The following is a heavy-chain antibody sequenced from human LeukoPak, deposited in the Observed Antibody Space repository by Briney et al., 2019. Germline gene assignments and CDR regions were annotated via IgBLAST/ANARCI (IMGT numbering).Heavy chain of an antibody. CDR3: ARVRFKLLWFGELSPLFDY. J-gene: IGHJ4*02. V-gene: IGHV4-39*07. CDR2: IYYSGST. Sequence: SETLSLTCTVSGGSISSSSYYWGWIRQPPGKGLEWSGSIYYSGSTYYNPSLKSRVTISVDTSKNQFSLKLSSVTAADTAVYYCARVRFKLLWFGELSPLFDYWGQGTLVTVSS. CDR1: GGSISSSSYY. D-gene: IGHD3-10*01.